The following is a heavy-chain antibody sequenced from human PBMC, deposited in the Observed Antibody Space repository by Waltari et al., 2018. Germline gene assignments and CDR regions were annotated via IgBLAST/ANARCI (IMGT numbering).Heavy chain of an antibody. D-gene: IGHD4-17*01. Sequence: EVQLVESGGGLVKPGGSLRLSCAASGFTFSNAWMNWVRQAPGKGREWVGRIKSKTDGGTTDYAAPVKGRFTISRDDSKNTLYLQMNSLRAEDTAVYYCAKRDYGGNLMGPPYFDYWGQGTLVTVSS. CDR2: IKSKTDGGTT. CDR1: GFTFSNAW. CDR3: AKRDYGGNLMGPPYFDY. V-gene: IGHV3-15*07. J-gene: IGHJ4*02.